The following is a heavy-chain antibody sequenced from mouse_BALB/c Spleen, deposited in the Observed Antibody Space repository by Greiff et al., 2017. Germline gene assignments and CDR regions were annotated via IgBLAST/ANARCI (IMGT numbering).Heavy chain of an antibody. CDR3: AREVGLQPFMDY. D-gene: IGHD2-2*01. CDR1: GFTFSSYA. CDR2: ISSGGSYT. Sequence: EVQGVESGGGLVKPGGSLKLSCAASGFTFSSYAMSWVRQSPEKRLEWVAEISSGGSYTYYPDTVTGRFTISRDNAKNTLYLEMSSLRSEDTAMYYCAREVGLQPFMDYWGQGTSVTVSS. V-gene: IGHV5-9-4*01. J-gene: IGHJ4*01.